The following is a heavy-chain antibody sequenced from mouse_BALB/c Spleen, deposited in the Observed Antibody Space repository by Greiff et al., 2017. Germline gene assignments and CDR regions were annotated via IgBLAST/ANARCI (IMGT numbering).Heavy chain of an antibody. CDR2: ISDGGSYT. Sequence: EVQVVESGGGLVKPRGSLKLSCAASGFTFSDYYMYWVRQTPEKRLEWVATISDGGSYTYYPDSVKGRFTISRDNAKNNLYLQMSSLKSEDTAMYYCARDYYGSLYAMDYWGQGTSVTVSS. J-gene: IGHJ4*01. CDR1: GFTFSDYY. D-gene: IGHD1-1*01. CDR3: ARDYYGSLYAMDY. V-gene: IGHV5-4*02.